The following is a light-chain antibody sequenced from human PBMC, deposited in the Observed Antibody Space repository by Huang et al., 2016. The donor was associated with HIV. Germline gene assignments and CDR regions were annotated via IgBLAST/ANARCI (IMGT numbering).Light chain of an antibody. CDR3: QQRSNWPPWT. Sequence: EIVLTQSPATLSLSPGERATLSCRASQSVSSYLAWYQQKPGQAPRLLINDASNRATGSPARLSGSGSGTDFTLTISSLEPEDFAVYYCQQRSNWPPWTFGQGTKVEIK. CDR1: QSVSSY. J-gene: IGKJ1*01. V-gene: IGKV3-11*01. CDR2: DAS.